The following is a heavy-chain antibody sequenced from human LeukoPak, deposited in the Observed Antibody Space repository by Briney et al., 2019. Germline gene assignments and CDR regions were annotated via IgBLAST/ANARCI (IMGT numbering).Heavy chain of an antibody. CDR1: GYTFTSYD. Sequence: ASVKVSCKASGYTFTSYDIHWVRQAPGQGLEWMGWMNPSSGNTGYAQKFQGRVTLTRDTSTSTAYMELSSMKDVATAVYNCASFYYDSSAYSSSFDMWGQGKMPTLS. V-gene: IGHV1-8*01. CDR3: ASFYYDSSAYSSSFDM. J-gene: IGHJ3*02. CDR2: MNPSSGNT. D-gene: IGHD3-22*01.